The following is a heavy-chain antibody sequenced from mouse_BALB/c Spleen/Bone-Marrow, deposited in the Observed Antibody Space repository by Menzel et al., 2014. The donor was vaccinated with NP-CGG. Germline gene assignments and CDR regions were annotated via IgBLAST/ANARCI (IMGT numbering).Heavy chain of an antibody. CDR2: VYPGNSDA. Sequence: VQLKESGTVLARPGASVKMSCKAFGYSFTNYWMHWIKQRPGQGLEWVGAVYPGNSDARYNQKFKGKAKLTAVTSASIAYMELSSLTNEDSAVYYCSRDNYAFAYWGQGTLVTVSA. CDR1: GYSFTNYW. V-gene: IGHV1-5*01. CDR3: SRDNYAFAY. D-gene: IGHD2-4*01. J-gene: IGHJ3*01.